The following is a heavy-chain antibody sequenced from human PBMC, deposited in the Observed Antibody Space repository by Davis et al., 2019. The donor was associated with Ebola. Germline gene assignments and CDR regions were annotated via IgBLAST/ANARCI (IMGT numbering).Heavy chain of an antibody. D-gene: IGHD3-22*01. CDR1: GFTVSSAW. CDR2: IKSEVDGGTT. Sequence: GESLKISCAGSGFTVSSAWMNWVRQAPGKGLEWVGRIKSEVDGGTTDYAAPVKGRFTISRDKSKNTLYVHMNNLKVEDTAVYFCSTVICETWGQGTLVTVST. CDR3: STVICET. V-gene: IGHV3-15*07. J-gene: IGHJ4*02.